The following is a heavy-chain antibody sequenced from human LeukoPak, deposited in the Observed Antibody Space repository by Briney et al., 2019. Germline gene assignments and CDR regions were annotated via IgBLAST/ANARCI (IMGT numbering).Heavy chain of an antibody. V-gene: IGHV3-23*01. Sequence: GGSLRLSCAASGFTFSTYTMNWVRQPPGKGLEWVSAISGSGGSTYYADSVKGRFTISRDNSKNTLYLQMNSLRAEDTAVYYCARDLRGSDYWGQGTLVTVSS. CDR2: ISGSGGST. J-gene: IGHJ4*02. CDR1: GFTFSTYT. CDR3: ARDLRGSDY.